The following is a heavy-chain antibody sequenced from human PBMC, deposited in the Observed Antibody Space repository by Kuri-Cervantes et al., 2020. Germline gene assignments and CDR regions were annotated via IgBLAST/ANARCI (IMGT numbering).Heavy chain of an antibody. D-gene: IGHD3-22*01. CDR3: VTSAYYYDSSGYFDY. V-gene: IGHV4-4*02. CDR2: IYHSGST. CDR1: GGSIRSSNW. J-gene: IGHJ4*02. Sequence: GSLRLSCTVSGGSIRSSNWWSWVRQPPGRGLEWIGEIYHSGSTNYNPSLKSRVIMSVDESNNQFSLKVNSVTAADTAVYYCVTSAYYYDSSGYFDYWGQGTLVTVSS.